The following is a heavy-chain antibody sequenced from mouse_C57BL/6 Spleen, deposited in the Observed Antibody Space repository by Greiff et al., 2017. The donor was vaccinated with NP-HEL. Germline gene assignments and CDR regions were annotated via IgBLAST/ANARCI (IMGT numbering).Heavy chain of an antibody. CDR2: INPSNGGT. CDR1: GYTFTSYW. J-gene: IGHJ4*01. CDR3: ARSGYGSSSYYAMDY. Sequence: VQLQQPGTELVKPGASVKLSCKASGYTFTSYWMHWVKQRPGQGLEWIGNINPSNGGTNYNEKFKSKATLTVDKSSSTAYMQLSSLTSEDSVVYYCARSGYGSSSYYAMDYWGQGTSVTVSS. D-gene: IGHD1-1*01. V-gene: IGHV1-53*01.